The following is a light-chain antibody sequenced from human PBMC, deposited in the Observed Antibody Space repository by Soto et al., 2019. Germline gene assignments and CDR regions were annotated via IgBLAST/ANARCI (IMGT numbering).Light chain of an antibody. Sequence: QSALTQPPSVSGAPGQRVTISCTGSSSNIGAGYDVHWYQQLPGTAPKLLIYGNSNRPSGVPDRFSGSKSGTSASLAITGLQAEDEADYYCQSYDRSLSVYVFGTGTKVTV. J-gene: IGLJ1*01. CDR2: GNS. V-gene: IGLV1-40*01. CDR1: SSNIGAGYD. CDR3: QSYDRSLSVYV.